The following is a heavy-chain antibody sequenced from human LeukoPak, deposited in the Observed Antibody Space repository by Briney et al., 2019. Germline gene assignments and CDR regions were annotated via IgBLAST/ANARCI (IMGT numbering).Heavy chain of an antibody. CDR3: ARDGTTVTLASPMDV. CDR2: IKQDGSEK. CDR1: GFTFSSYW. Sequence: GSLRLSCAASGFTFSSYWMSWVRQAPGKGLEWVANIKQDGSEKYYVDSVKGRFTISRDNAKSSLYLQMNSLRAEDTAVYYCARDGTTVTLASPMDVWGKGTTVTVSS. D-gene: IGHD4-11*01. J-gene: IGHJ6*04. V-gene: IGHV3-7*01.